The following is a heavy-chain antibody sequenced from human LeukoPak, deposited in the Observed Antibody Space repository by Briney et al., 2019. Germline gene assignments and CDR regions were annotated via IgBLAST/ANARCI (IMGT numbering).Heavy chain of an antibody. Sequence: PGGSLRLSCAASGFTFSSYWMSWVRQAPGKVLEWVAIIKQDGSDKYYVESVKGRITISRDNAKNSLYLQMNSLRAEDTAVYYCVTDRTIFGVVIVPDYWGQGTLGTVSS. J-gene: IGHJ4*02. CDR2: IKQDGSDK. CDR3: VTDRTIFGVVIVPDY. D-gene: IGHD3-3*01. V-gene: IGHV3-7*01. CDR1: GFTFSSYW.